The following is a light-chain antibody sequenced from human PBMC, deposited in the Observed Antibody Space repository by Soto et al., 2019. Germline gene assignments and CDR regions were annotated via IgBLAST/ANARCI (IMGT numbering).Light chain of an antibody. J-gene: IGLJ2*01. Sequence: QSALTQPHSVSGSPGQSVTISCTGTSNDIGGYNSVSWYQRHPGKAPKLIIYDVTKRPSGVPDRFSGSKSGDTASLTISGLQSEDGAEYYCCSYAGTHTFVIFGAGTKLTVL. CDR3: CSYAGTHTFVI. CDR1: SNDIGGYNS. V-gene: IGLV2-11*01. CDR2: DVT.